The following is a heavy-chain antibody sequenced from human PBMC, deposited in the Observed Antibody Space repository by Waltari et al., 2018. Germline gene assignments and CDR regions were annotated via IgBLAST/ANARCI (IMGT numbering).Heavy chain of an antibody. CDR1: GFDYSSYA. CDR2: IDNSGDTT. D-gene: IGHD3-10*01. CDR3: AKDSGYSMSRGRENS. J-gene: IGHJ4*02. Sequence: VYLLESGGGLVQPGGSLRLSCVGSGFDYSSYAMSWVRQAPGKGLEWVSGIDNSGDTTYYAGSVKGRFTISRDDSRNTVYLHMTTLRVDDTAVYYCAKDSGYSMSRGRENSWGQGTLVIVSS. V-gene: IGHV3-23*05.